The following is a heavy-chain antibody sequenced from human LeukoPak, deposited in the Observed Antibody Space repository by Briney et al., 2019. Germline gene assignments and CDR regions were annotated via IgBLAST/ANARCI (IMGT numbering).Heavy chain of an antibody. D-gene: IGHD2-15*01. CDR1: GGSISSYY. CDR2: IYYSGST. CDR3: ARHPFATPFDY. Sequence: TSETPSLTCTVSGGSISSYYWSWIRQLPGKGLEWIGYIYYSGSTNYNPSLKSRVTISVDTSKNQFSLKLSSVTAADTAVYYCARHPFATPFDYWGPGTLVTVSS. V-gene: IGHV4-59*01. J-gene: IGHJ4*02.